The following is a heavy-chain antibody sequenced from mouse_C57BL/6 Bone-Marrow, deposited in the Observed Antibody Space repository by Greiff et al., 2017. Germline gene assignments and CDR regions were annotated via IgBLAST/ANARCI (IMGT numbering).Heavy chain of an antibody. CDR1: GYAFSSSW. CDR2: IYPGDGDT. Sequence: QVHVKQSGPELVKPGASVKISCKASGYAFSSSWMNWVKQRPGKGLEWIGRIYPGDGDTNYNGKFKGKATLTADKSSSTAYMQLSSLTSEDSAVYFCARKIYYYGYFDVWGTGTTVTVSS. J-gene: IGHJ1*03. D-gene: IGHD1-1*01. V-gene: IGHV1-82*01. CDR3: ARKIYYYGYFDV.